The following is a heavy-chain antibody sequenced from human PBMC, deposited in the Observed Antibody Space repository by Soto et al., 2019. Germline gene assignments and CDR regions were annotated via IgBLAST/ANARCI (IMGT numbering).Heavy chain of an antibody. Sequence: ASVKVSCKASGYTLINYYIHWVRQAPGQGLEWMGRINAKDGNTNYAQKLQGRVTMTTDTSTSTAYMELRSLRSDDTAVYYCARVYDSSGYYYPWLDYWGQGTLVTVSS. CDR1: GYTLINYY. V-gene: IGHV1-18*01. J-gene: IGHJ4*02. CDR2: INAKDGNT. D-gene: IGHD3-22*01. CDR3: ARVYDSSGYYYPWLDY.